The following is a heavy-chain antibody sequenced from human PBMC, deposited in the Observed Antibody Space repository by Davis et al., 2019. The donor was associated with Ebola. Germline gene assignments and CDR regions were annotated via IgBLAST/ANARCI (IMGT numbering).Heavy chain of an antibody. CDR2: IIPILGIA. Sequence: AASVKVSCKASGYTFTSYGISWVRQAPGQGLEWMGRIIPILGIANYAQKFQGRVTITADKSTSTAYMELSSLRSEDTAVYYCASVTTVTTRGLFDYWGQGTLVTVSS. V-gene: IGHV1-69*04. CDR1: GYTFTSYG. CDR3: ASVTTVTTRGLFDY. D-gene: IGHD4-17*01. J-gene: IGHJ4*02.